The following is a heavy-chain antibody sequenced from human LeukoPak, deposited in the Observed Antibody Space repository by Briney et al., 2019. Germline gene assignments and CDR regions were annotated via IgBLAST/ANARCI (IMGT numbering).Heavy chain of an antibody. D-gene: IGHD3-22*01. Sequence: GGSLRLSCAASGFTFSSNAMTWVRQAPGKGLEWVALISYDGSNKYYADSVKGRFTISRDNSKNTLYLQMNSLRAEDAAVYYCAKDWDPGYYDSSGSYPDYWGQGTLVTVSS. CDR2: ISYDGSNK. J-gene: IGHJ4*02. V-gene: IGHV3-30*18. CDR1: GFTFSSNA. CDR3: AKDWDPGYYDSSGSYPDY.